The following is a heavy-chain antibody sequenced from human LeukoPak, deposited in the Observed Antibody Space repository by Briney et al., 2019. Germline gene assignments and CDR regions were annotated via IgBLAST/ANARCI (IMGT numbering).Heavy chain of an antibody. D-gene: IGHD3-10*01. Sequence: GGSLRLSCAASGFTFSSYGMHWVRQAPGKGLEWVAVIWYDGSNKYYADSVKGRFTISRDNSKNTLYLQMNSLRAEDTAVYYCAKSLGIPYYFDYWGQGTLVTVSS. CDR1: GFTFSSYG. V-gene: IGHV3-33*06. CDR3: AKSLGIPYYFDY. J-gene: IGHJ4*02. CDR2: IWYDGSNK.